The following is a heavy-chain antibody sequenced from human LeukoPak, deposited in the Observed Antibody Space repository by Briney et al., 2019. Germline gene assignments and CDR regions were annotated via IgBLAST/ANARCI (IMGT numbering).Heavy chain of an antibody. Sequence: PGRSLRLSCAASGFTFSSYATHWVRQAPGKGLEWVAVISYDGSNKYYADSVKGRFTVSRDNSKNTLYLQMNSLRAEDTAVYYCASRRGAAPFDYWGQGTLVTVSS. V-gene: IGHV3-30-3*01. J-gene: IGHJ4*02. CDR2: ISYDGSNK. CDR3: ASRRGAAPFDY. D-gene: IGHD6-13*01. CDR1: GFTFSSYA.